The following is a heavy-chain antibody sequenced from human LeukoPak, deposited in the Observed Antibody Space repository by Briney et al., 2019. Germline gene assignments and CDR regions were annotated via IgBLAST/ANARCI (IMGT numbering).Heavy chain of an antibody. Sequence: SETLSLTCTVSGYSISSGYYWGWIRQPPGKGLEWIGSVYYSGSTYYNPSLRSRVTISVDTSKSQSSLNLRSVTAADTAVYYCAISLGSGSYFEAYDTWCQGTLVTVST. V-gene: IGHV4-38-2*02. J-gene: IGHJ3*02. CDR1: GYSISSGYY. CDR2: VYYSGST. D-gene: IGHD1-26*01. CDR3: AISLGSGSYFEAYDT.